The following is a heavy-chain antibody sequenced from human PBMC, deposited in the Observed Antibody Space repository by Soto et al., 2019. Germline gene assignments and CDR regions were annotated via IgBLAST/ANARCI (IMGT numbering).Heavy chain of an antibody. CDR3: ARDRGTYGFDY. J-gene: IGHJ4*02. V-gene: IGHV3-48*01. D-gene: IGHD3-10*01. CDR2: ISSASSTI. Sequence: GGSLRLSCAASGFTFSSYSMNWVRQAPGKGLEWISYISSASSTIYYADSVKGRFTISRDNAKDSLYLQMNSLRAEDTAVYYCARDRGTYGFDYWGQGTLVTVSS. CDR1: GFTFSSYS.